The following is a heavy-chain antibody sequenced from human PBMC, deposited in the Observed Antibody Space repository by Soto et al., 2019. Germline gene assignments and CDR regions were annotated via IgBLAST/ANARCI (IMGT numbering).Heavy chain of an antibody. V-gene: IGHV4-39*01. D-gene: IGHD3-22*01. Sequence: PSETLSLTCTVSGGSISSSSYYWGWIRQPPGKGLEWIGSIFYSGSTYYNPSLKSRVTISVDTSKNQFSLKLTSVTAADTAVYYCARGAYYTDSRGYDYWGQGTQVTVSS. CDR3: ARGAYYTDSRGYDY. J-gene: IGHJ4*02. CDR2: IFYSGST. CDR1: GGSISSSSYY.